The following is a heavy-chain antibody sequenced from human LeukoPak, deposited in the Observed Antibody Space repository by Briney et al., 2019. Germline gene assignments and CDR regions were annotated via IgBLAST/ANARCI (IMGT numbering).Heavy chain of an antibody. J-gene: IGHJ3*02. D-gene: IGHD5-24*01. CDR1: GFTFSSYE. CDR2: ISSSGSTI. V-gene: IGHV3-48*03. Sequence: GGSLRLSCAASGFTFSSYEMNWVRQPPGKGLEWVSYISSSGSTIYYADSVKGRFTISRDNAKNSLYLQMNSLRAEDTAVYYCATDSGVGMATTFSILDIWGQGTMVTVSS. CDR3: ATDSGVGMATTFSILDI.